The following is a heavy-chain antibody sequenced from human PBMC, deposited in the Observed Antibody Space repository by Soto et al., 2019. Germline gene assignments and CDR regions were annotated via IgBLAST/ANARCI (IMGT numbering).Heavy chain of an antibody. J-gene: IGHJ6*02. CDR1: GFTFSSYA. Sequence: QVQLVESGGGVVQPGRSLRLSCAASGFTFSSYAMHWVRQAPGKGLEWVAVISYDGSNKYYADSVKGRFTISRDNSKNTLYLQMNSLRAEDTAVYYCARNGKYTYYYYYGMDVWGQVTTVTVSS. V-gene: IGHV3-30-3*01. CDR3: ARNGKYTYYYYYGMDV. D-gene: IGHD1-1*01. CDR2: ISYDGSNK.